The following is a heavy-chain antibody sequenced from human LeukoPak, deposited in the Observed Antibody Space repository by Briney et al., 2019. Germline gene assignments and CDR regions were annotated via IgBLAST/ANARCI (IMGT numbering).Heavy chain of an antibody. D-gene: IGHD3-22*01. CDR2: INSDGSST. CDR3: VRDLYRIVVVPHYFDY. Sequence: GGSLRLSCAASGFTFSSYAMHWVRQAPGKGLVWVARINSDGSSTTYADSVKGRFTISRDNAKNSLYLRMNSLRAEDTAVYYCVRDLYRIVVVPHYFDYWGQGTLVTVSS. J-gene: IGHJ4*02. CDR1: GFTFSSYA. V-gene: IGHV3-74*01.